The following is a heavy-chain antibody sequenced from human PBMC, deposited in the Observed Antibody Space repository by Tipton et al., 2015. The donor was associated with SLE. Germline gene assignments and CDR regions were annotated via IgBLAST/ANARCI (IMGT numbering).Heavy chain of an antibody. CDR3: ASPGSSAPGPYFQH. J-gene: IGHJ1*01. CDR2: IYYSGST. V-gene: IGHV4-59*01. Sequence: PSLTCTVSGGSISSYYWSWIRQPPGKGLEWIGYIYYSGSTNYNPSLKSRVTISVDTSKNQFSPKLSSVTAADTAVYYCASPGSSAPGPYFQHWGQGTLVTVSS. CDR1: GGSISSYY. D-gene: IGHD6-25*01.